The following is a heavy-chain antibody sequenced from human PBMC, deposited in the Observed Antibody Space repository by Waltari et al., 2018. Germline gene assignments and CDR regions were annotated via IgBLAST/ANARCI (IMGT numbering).Heavy chain of an antibody. V-gene: IGHV4-38-2*01. CDR1: GYSISSGYY. D-gene: IGHD3-3*01. CDR3: ARLGGRITIFGVVNSQEYFQH. Sequence: QVQLQESGPGLVKPSETLSLTCAVSGYSISSGYYWGWIRQPPGKGLEWIGSIYHSGSTYYNPSLKSRVTISVDTSKNQFSLKLSSVTAADTAVYYCARLGGRITIFGVVNSQEYFQHWGQGTLVTVSS. CDR2: IYHSGST. J-gene: IGHJ1*01.